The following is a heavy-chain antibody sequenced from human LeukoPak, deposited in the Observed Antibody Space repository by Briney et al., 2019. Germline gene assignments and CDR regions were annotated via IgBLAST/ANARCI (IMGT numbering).Heavy chain of an antibody. V-gene: IGHV1-8*01. Sequence: ASVKVSCKASGYTFTSYDINWVRQATGQGLEWMGWMNPNSGNTGYAQKFQGRVTMTRNTSISTAYMELSSLRSEDTAVYYCASGYHYYDSSGYYKITFDYWGQGTLVTVSS. CDR1: GYTFTSYD. CDR3: ASGYHYYDSSGYYKITFDY. D-gene: IGHD3-22*01. CDR2: MNPNSGNT. J-gene: IGHJ4*02.